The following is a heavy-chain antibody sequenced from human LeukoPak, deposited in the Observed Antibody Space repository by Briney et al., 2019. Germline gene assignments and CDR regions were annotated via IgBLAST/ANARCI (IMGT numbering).Heavy chain of an antibody. CDR1: GFTFSSYW. J-gene: IGHJ6*03. CDR3: ARAALVVPAAKAGWYYYSYMDV. V-gene: IGHV3-7*01. D-gene: IGHD2-2*01. Sequence: AGGSLRLSCAASGFTFSSYWMSWVRQAPGKGLEWVANIEQDGSEKYYVDSVKGRFTTSRDNAKNSLYLQMNSLRAEDTAVYYCARAALVVPAAKAGWYYYSYMDVWGKGTTVTVSS. CDR2: IEQDGSEK.